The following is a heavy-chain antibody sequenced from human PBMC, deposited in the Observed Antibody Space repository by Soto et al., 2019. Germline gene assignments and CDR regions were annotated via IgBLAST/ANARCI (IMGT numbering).Heavy chain of an antibody. V-gene: IGHV3-48*01. CDR1: GFTFSNYN. D-gene: IGHD3-9*01. J-gene: IGHJ4*02. Sequence: EVQLVESGGGLVQPGGSLRLSCAASGFTFSNYNMNWVRQAPGKGLEWVSYISSSSSTINYADSVKGRFTISRDNAKNSLYLQMNSLRAEHTAVNYCASVPYYDIWTASTRGYWGQGTLVTVSS. CDR2: ISSSSSTI. CDR3: ASVPYYDIWTASTRGY.